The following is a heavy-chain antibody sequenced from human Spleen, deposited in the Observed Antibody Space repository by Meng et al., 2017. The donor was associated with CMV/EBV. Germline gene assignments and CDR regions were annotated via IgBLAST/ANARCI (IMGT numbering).Heavy chain of an antibody. Sequence: GGSLRLSCAASGFTFSSYAMSWVRQAPGKGLEWVGHIKSRSDGGTTDYAAAVKGRFTISRDDSKNTLYLQMNNLKTEDTAVYYCATPDIVLLLYTAWGQGTLVTVSS. CDR3: ATPDIVLLLYTA. CDR1: GFTFSSYA. J-gene: IGHJ4*02. D-gene: IGHD2-15*01. V-gene: IGHV3-15*01. CDR2: IKSRSDGGTT.